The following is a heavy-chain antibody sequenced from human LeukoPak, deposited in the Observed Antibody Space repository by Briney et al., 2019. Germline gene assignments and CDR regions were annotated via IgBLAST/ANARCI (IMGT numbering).Heavy chain of an antibody. J-gene: IGHJ4*02. CDR3: AKGGYSSSWYAFHY. CDR2: ISGDGGST. V-gene: IGHV3-23*01. D-gene: IGHD6-13*01. Sequence: PGGSLRLSCAASGFTFSSYEMNWVRQAPGKGLEWVSAISGDGGSTNYADSVQGRFTISRDNSKNTLFLQMNSLRAEDTAVYYCAKGGYSSSWYAFHYWGQGTLVTVSS. CDR1: GFTFSSYE.